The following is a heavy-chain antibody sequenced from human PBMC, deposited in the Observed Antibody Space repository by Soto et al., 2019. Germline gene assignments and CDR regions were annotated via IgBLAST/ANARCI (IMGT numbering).Heavy chain of an antibody. J-gene: IGHJ5*02. CDR1: GGSISSYY. CDR3: ARPLSIAARPGWFDP. Sequence: PSETLSLTCTVSGGSISSYYWSWIRQPPGKGLEWIGYIYYSGSTNYNPSLKSRVTISVDTSKNQFSLKLSSVTAADTAVYYCARPLSIAARPGWFDPWGQGTLVTVSS. V-gene: IGHV4-59*08. D-gene: IGHD6-6*01. CDR2: IYYSGST.